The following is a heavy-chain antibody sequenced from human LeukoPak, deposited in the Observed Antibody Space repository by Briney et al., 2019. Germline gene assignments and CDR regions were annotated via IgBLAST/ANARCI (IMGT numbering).Heavy chain of an antibody. J-gene: IGHJ4*01. V-gene: IGHV4-30-4*07. Sequence: SGTLSLTCAVSGGSISSGGYSWSWIRQPPGKGLEWIGYIYYSGSTYYNPSLKSRVTISVDTSKNQFTLKLSSVTAADTAVYYCARDLRPLMVVDYWGQGTLVTVSS. CDR3: ARDLRPLMVVDY. CDR1: GGSISSGGYS. CDR2: IYYSGST. D-gene: IGHD3-10*01.